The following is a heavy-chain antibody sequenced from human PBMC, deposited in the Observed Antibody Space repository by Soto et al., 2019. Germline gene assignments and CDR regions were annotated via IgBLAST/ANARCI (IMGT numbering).Heavy chain of an antibody. J-gene: IGHJ4*02. Sequence: QVQLVESGGGVVQPGRSLRLSCAASGFTFSSYAMHWVRQAPGKGLEWVAVISYHGSNQYNADSVKGRFTISRDNSKNTLYLQMNTLRAEDTALYYCATNSTRDSSLLIYWGQGTLVTVSS. V-gene: IGHV3-30-3*01. CDR3: ATNSTRDSSLLIY. CDR2: ISYHGSNQ. CDR1: GFTFSSYA. D-gene: IGHD3-9*01.